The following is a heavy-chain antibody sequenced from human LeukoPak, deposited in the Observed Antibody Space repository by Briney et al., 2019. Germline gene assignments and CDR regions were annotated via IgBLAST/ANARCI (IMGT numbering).Heavy chain of an antibody. CDR2: IAWNGGRA. J-gene: IGHJ6*02. V-gene: IGHV3-9*02. CDR1: GFTSDDFA. D-gene: IGHD3-16*01. CDR3: AKDRGRVLRGGSWGMDV. Sequence: ARSLRLSCAASGFTSDDFAMHWFRQVPGRGLEGVSAIAWNGGRAAVAESVTCRFRISREKDKNSMYLEMNSLRAEDTAFYYCAKDRGRVLRGGSWGMDVWGQGTTVTVSS.